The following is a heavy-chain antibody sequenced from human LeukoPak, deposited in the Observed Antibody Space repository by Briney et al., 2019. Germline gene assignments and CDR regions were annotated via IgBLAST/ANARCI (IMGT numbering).Heavy chain of an antibody. D-gene: IGHD6-13*01. J-gene: IGHJ6*04. CDR2: ISSGGRTI. V-gene: IGHV3-48*03. CDR1: RFTFCSYE. Sequence: GGSLRLSCAASRFTFCSYEKNWVPQAPGKGLGWVLYISSGGRTIYYTHSVKGRFTISRDNAKNTLYLQIDSLRAEDTAVYYCARELGWVRSRWSSHYYYGMDVWGKGTTVTVSS. CDR3: ARELGWVRSRWSSHYYYGMDV.